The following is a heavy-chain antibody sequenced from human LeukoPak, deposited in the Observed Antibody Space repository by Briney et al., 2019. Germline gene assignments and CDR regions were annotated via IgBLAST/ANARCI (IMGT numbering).Heavy chain of an antibody. Sequence: SVKVSCKASGGTFSSYAISWVRQAPGQGLEWMGGIIPIFGTANYAQKFQGRVTITTDESTSTAYMELSSLRSEDTAVYYCARPGYSSSWGFDYWGQGTLVTVSS. CDR3: ARPGYSSSWGFDY. J-gene: IGHJ4*02. CDR1: GGTFSSYA. D-gene: IGHD6-13*01. V-gene: IGHV1-69*05. CDR2: IIPIFGTA.